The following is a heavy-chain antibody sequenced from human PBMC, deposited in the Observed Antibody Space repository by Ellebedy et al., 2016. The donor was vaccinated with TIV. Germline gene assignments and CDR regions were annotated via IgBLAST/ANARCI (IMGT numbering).Heavy chain of an antibody. Sequence: SETLSLTCTVSGGSISSYYWSWIRQPPGKGLEWIGYISYSGSTNYNSSLQSRVTISVDTSKNQFSLKLSSVTAADTAVYYCARAPNWNYGNGMDVWGQGTTVTVSS. CDR1: GGSISSYY. J-gene: IGHJ6*02. CDR2: ISYSGST. D-gene: IGHD1-7*01. CDR3: ARAPNWNYGNGMDV. V-gene: IGHV4-59*01.